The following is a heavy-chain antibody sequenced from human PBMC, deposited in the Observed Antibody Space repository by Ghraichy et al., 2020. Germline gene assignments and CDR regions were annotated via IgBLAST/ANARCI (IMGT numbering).Heavy chain of an antibody. V-gene: IGHV3-15*01. CDR1: GFTFSGRW. J-gene: IGHJ4*02. Sequence: GESLNISCAASGFTFSGRWMSWVRQAPGKGLEWLGRIKSKTTGGTTDYAAPVKGRFTISRDDSKNTLYLQMNSLKSEDTAVYYRAATTYRDSCADYWGKGTLVTVSS. D-gene: IGHD3-16*02. CDR3: AATTYRDSCADY. CDR2: IKSKTTGGTT.